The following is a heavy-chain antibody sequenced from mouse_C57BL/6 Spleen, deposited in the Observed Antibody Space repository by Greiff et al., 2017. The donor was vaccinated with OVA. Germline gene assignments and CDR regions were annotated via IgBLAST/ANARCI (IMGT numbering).Heavy chain of an antibody. CDR1: GFTFTDYY. CDR2: IRNKANGYTT. D-gene: IGHD2-2*01. V-gene: IGHV7-3*01. CDR3: ASLWLRYFDV. Sequence: DVQLVESGGGLVQPGGSLSLSCAASGFTFTDYYMSWVRQPPGKALEWLGFIRNKANGYTTEYSASVKGRFTISRDNSQSILYLQMNALRAEDSATYYCASLWLRYFDVWGTGTTVTVSS. J-gene: IGHJ1*03.